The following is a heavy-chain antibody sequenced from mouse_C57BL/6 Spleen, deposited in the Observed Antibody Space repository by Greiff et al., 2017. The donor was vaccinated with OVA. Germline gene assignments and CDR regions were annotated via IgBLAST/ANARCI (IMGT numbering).Heavy chain of an antibody. D-gene: IGHD1-1*01. Sequence: QVQLQQPGAELVRPGTSVKLSCKASGYTFTSYWMHWVKQRPGQGLEWIGVIDPSDSYTNYNQKFKGKATLTVDTSSSTAYMQLSSRTSEDSAVYYCARGYYGSSYVDYFDYWGQGTTLTVSS. CDR3: ARGYYGSSYVDYFDY. CDR1: GYTFTSYW. J-gene: IGHJ2*01. V-gene: IGHV1-59*01. CDR2: IDPSDSYT.